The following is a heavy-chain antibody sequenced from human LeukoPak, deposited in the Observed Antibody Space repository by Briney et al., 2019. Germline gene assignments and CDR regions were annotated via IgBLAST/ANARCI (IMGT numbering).Heavy chain of an antibody. CDR1: GVTFSNYD. CDR3: AQGSSSGTLDY. V-gene: IGHV3-30*18. Sequence: PGGSLRLSCAASGVTFSNYDMHSVCQAPGKGLEWVAFISYDGTNKYYADSVKGRFTFSRDNSKYTLYLQMNSLRAEDTVDYYSAQGSSSGTLDYWGQGTLVAVSS. J-gene: IGHJ4*02. CDR2: ISYDGTNK. D-gene: IGHD3-22*01.